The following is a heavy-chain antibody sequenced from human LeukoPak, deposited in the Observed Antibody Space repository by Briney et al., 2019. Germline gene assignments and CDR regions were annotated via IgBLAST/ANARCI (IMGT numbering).Heavy chain of an antibody. Sequence: ASVKVSCKASGYTFTSYDINWVRQATGQGLEWMGWMSPNSGNTGYAQKFQGRVTITRNTSISTAYMELSSLRSEDTAVYYCARGAVPAAGDWFDPWGQGTLVTVSS. CDR3: ARGAVPAAGDWFDP. V-gene: IGHV1-8*03. CDR2: MSPNSGNT. D-gene: IGHD2-2*01. J-gene: IGHJ5*02. CDR1: GYTFTSYD.